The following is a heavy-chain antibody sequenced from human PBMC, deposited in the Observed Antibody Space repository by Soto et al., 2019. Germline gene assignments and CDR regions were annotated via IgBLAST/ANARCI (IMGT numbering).Heavy chain of an antibody. CDR2: IYHSGNT. CDR1: GGSISSGGYY. D-gene: IGHD2-15*01. J-gene: IGHJ4*02. CDR3: ARGIYCTGGTCGYFFDY. V-gene: IGHV4-31*03. Sequence: QVPLQGSGPGLLKPSQTLSLTCTVSGGSISSGGYYWSWIRQHPGKGLEWIGYIYHSGNTYYNPSLESRVTISVDTSKNQFSLKLSSLTAADTAVYYCARGIYCTGGTCGYFFDYWGQGTLVTVSS.